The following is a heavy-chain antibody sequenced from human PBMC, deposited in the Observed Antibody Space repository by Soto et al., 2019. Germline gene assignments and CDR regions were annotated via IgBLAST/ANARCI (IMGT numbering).Heavy chain of an antibody. J-gene: IGHJ5*02. D-gene: IGHD6-13*01. CDR2: INHSGST. CDR1: GGSFSGYY. CDR3: ARRWVAAPAPYNWFDP. V-gene: IGHV4-34*01. Sequence: SETLSLTCAVYGGSFSGYYWSWIRQPPGKGLEWIGEINHSGSTNYNPSLKSRVTISVDTSKNQFSLKLSSVTAADTAVYYCARRWVAAPAPYNWFDPWGQATLVTVSS.